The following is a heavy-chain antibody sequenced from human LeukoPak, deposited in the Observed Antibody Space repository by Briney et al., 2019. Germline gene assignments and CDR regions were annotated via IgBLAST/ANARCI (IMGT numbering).Heavy chain of an antibody. J-gene: IGHJ4*02. D-gene: IGHD2-2*01. V-gene: IGHV3-21*01. CDR1: GFTFSSYS. CDR3: ARGSSTHGAYYLVD. Sequence: GGSLRLSCAASGFTFSSYSMNWVRQAPGKGLEWVSSISSRSSYIYYADSVKGRFTISRDNAKNSLYLQMNSLRAEDTAVYYCARGSSTHGAYYLVDWGQGTLVTVSS. CDR2: ISSRSSYI.